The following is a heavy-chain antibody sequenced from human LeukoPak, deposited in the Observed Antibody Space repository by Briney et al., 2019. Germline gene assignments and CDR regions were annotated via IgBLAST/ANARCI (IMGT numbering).Heavy chain of an antibody. Sequence: GGSLRLSCTASGFTFDDYAMSWFRQAPGKGLEWVSYISSSSSTIYYADSVKGRFTISRDNAKNSLYLQMNSLRAEDTAVYYCARGYYAFDIWGQGTMVTVSS. CDR1: GFTFDDYA. CDR3: ARGYYAFDI. J-gene: IGHJ3*02. D-gene: IGHD1-26*01. V-gene: IGHV3-48*01. CDR2: ISSSSSTI.